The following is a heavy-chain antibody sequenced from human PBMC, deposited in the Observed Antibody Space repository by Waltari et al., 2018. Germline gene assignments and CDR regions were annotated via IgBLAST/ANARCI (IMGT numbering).Heavy chain of an antibody. V-gene: IGHV3-11*01. Sequence: VQLVESGGGLVTPGGSLRLSCAASGFSLIIYIIRRVRQAPGKALGWLSYMGSSGSAIYSADSLKGRFTIPRDNAKNSLYLQMNSLRAEDTAVYFCARVRVRDGYNPDNFDYWGQGTLVTVSS. CDR1: GFSLIIYI. J-gene: IGHJ4*02. CDR2: MGSSGSAI. CDR3: ARVRVRDGYNPDNFDY. D-gene: IGHD5-12*01.